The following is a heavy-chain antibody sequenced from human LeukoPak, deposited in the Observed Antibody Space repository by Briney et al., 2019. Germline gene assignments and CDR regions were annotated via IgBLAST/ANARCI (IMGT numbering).Heavy chain of an antibody. D-gene: IGHD3-9*01. V-gene: IGHV1-2*02. J-gene: IGHJ6*03. Sequence: ASVKVSCKASGYTFTGYYMHWVRQAPGQGLEWMGWINPNSGGTNYAQKSQGRVTMTRDTSISTAYMELSRLRSDDTAVYHCAIDPARYYDILTGYYYYYMDVWGKGTTVTVSS. CDR2: INPNSGGT. CDR3: AIDPARYYDILTGYYYYYMDV. CDR1: GYTFTGYY.